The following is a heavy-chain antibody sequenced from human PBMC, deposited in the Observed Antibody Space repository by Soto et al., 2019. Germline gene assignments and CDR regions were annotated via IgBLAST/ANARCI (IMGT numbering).Heavy chain of an antibody. J-gene: IGHJ6*03. CDR2: INPSGGST. CDR1: GYTFTSYY. D-gene: IGHD2-2*01. V-gene: IGHV1-46*03. CDR3: ARGNGYFSSTSCHPYYYYYMDV. Sequence: ASVKVSCKASGYTFTSYYMHWVRQAPGQGLEWMGIINPSGGSTSYAQKFQGRVTMTRDTSTSTVYMELSSLRSEDTAVYYCARGNGYFSSTSCHPYYYYYMDVWGKGTTVTVSS.